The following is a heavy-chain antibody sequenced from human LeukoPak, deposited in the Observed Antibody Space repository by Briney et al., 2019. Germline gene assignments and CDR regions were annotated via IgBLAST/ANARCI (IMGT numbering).Heavy chain of an antibody. Sequence: SETLSLTCTVSGGSISSGDYYWSWIRQPPGKGLEWIGCIYYSGSTYYNPSLKSRVTISVDTSKNQFSLKLSSVTAADTAVYYCARLSYSSSSCWFDPWGQGTLVTVSS. J-gene: IGHJ5*02. CDR2: IYYSGST. CDR3: ARLSYSSSSCWFDP. D-gene: IGHD6-6*01. CDR1: GGSISSGDYY. V-gene: IGHV4-30-4*08.